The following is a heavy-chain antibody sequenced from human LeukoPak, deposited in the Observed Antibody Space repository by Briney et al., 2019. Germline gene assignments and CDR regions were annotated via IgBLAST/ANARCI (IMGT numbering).Heavy chain of an antibody. CDR1: GFTFSDYG. J-gene: IGHJ4*02. CDR2: IRFDGTEK. CDR3: ARDQAGY. V-gene: IGHV3-30*02. Sequence: GGSLRLSCAASGFTFSDYGMHWVRQAPGKGLEWVAFIRFDGTEKYYADSVKGRFTVSRDNSQNTLHLQMNSLRIEDTAFYYCARDQAGYWGQGTLVTASS.